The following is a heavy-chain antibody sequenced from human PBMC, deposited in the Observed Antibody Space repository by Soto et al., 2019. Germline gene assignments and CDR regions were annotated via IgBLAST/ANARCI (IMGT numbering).Heavy chain of an antibody. CDR1: GYTFTAYH. CDR2: INPNSGGA. D-gene: IGHD1-26*01. Sequence: SVKVSCKTSGYTFTAYHIHWVRQAPGQGLEWMGWINPNSGGANYAQKFEGRATMTRDTSISTVYMELSRLGSDDTAPYYCARDYSGHGMDVWGQGTTVTVSS. CDR3: ARDYSGHGMDV. J-gene: IGHJ6*02. V-gene: IGHV1-2*02.